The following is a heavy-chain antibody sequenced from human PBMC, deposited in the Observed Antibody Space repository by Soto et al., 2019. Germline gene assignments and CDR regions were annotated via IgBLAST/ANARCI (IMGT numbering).Heavy chain of an antibody. CDR3: TTEMQLLPPFDY. Sequence: SVSNAWMNWVRQAPGKGLEWVGRIKSKTDGGTTDYAAPVKGRFTISRDDSKNTLYLQMNSLKTDDTAVYYCTTEMQLLPPFDYWGQGTLVTVSS. CDR2: IKSKTDGGTT. D-gene: IGHD1-7*01. V-gene: IGHV3-15*07. CDR1: SVSNAW. J-gene: IGHJ4*02.